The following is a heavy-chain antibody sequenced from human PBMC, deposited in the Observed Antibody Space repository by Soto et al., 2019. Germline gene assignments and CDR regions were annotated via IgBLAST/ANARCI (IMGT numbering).Heavy chain of an antibody. J-gene: IGHJ6*02. CDR2: IKRDGSGT. V-gene: IGHV3-7*01. Sequence: PGGSLRLSCAAPTFIFSTYWMTWVGQAPGKGLEWVANIKRDGSGTHYADSVKGRFTISRDNAKNSLYLQMNSLRVEDTAVYYCAKANRMTYYYYGMDVWGQGTTVTVSS. CDR1: TFIFSTYW. CDR3: AKANRMTYYYYGMDV.